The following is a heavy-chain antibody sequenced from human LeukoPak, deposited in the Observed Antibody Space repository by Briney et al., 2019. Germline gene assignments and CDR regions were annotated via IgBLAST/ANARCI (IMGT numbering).Heavy chain of an antibody. Sequence: GASVKVSCKASGGTFSSYAISWVRQAPGQGLEWMGGIITIFGTANYAQKFQGRVTITADESTSTAYMELSSLRSEDTAVYYCARDRRGLLDYWGQGTLVTVSS. CDR1: GGTFSSYA. J-gene: IGHJ4*02. CDR2: IITIFGTA. CDR3: ARDRRGLLDY. V-gene: IGHV1-69*13.